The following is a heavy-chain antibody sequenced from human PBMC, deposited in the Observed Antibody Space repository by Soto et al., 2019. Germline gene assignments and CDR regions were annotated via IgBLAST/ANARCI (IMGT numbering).Heavy chain of an antibody. CDR2: ISSSGSTI. CDR1: GFTFSSYE. V-gene: IGHV3-48*03. D-gene: IGHD2-15*01. J-gene: IGHJ3*02. Sequence: PGGALRGACAASGFTFSSYEMNWVRQAPGKGLEWVSYISSSGSTIYYADSVKGRFTISRDNAKNSLYLQMNSLRAEDTAVYYCARDYGGNAFDIWGQGTMVTVSS. CDR3: ARDYGGNAFDI.